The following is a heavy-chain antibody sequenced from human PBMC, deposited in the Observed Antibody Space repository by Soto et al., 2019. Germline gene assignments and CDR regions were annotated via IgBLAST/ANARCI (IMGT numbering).Heavy chain of an antibody. J-gene: IGHJ6*02. CDR2: INSGNGNT. V-gene: IGHV1-3*01. D-gene: IGHD2-2*03. CDR1: GYTFTSYA. Sequence: GASVKVSCKASGYTFTSYAMHWVRQAPGQRLEWIGWINSGNGNTKYSQKFQGRVTITRDTSASTAYMELSSLRSEDTAVYYCARDLDIVLVPAATTARGYGMDVWGQGTTVTV. CDR3: ARDLDIVLVPAATTARGYGMDV.